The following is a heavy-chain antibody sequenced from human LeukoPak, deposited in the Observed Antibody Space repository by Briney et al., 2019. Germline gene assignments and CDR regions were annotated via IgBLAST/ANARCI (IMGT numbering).Heavy chain of an antibody. CDR3: AVDILTGYYAFDI. CDR1: GYSFTSYW. V-gene: IGHV5-51*01. CDR2: IYPGDSDT. D-gene: IGHD3-9*01. Sequence: GESLKISCKGSGYSFTSYWIGWVRQMPGKGLEWMGIIYPGDSDTRYSPSIQGQVTISADKSISTAYLQWSSLEASDTAMYYCAVDILTGYYAFDIWGQGTMVTVSS. J-gene: IGHJ3*02.